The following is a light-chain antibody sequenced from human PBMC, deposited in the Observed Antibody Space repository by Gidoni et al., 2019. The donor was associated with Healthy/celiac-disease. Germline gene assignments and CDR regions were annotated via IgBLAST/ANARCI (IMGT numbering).Light chain of an antibody. CDR2: GAS. V-gene: IGKV3-15*01. J-gene: IGKJ3*01. CDR3: QQYNNWPPYT. CDR1: QSVSSN. Sequence: EIVMTQSPATLSVSPGERATLSCSASQSVSSNLAWYQQKPGQAPRLLIYGASTRATGIPARFIGSGSGTEFTLTISSLQSEDFAVYYCQQYNNWPPYTFGPGTKVEIK.